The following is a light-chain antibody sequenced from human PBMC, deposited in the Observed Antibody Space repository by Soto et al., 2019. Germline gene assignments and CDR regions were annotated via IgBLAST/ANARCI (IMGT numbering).Light chain of an antibody. CDR2: TAS. CDR1: QSIDNY. V-gene: IGKV1-39*01. J-gene: IGKJ4*01. CDR3: QQSHSSPLS. Sequence: DIQMTQSPTSLSASVGDRVTISCRASQSIDNYLNWYQHKQGKAPKLLIFTASSLQSGVPSRFSGSGSGTDFTLIIDSLQPEDFATYYCQQSHSSPLSFGGGTKVEIK.